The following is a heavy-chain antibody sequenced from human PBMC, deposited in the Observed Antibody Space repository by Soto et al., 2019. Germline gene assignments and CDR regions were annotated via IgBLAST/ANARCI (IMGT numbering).Heavy chain of an antibody. Sequence: QVQLVQSGAEVKKPGSSVKVSCKASGGTFSSYTISWVRQAPGQGLEWMGRIIPILGIANYAQKFQGRVTITADKSTSTAYMELSSLRYEDTAVYYCARESTMVRGRGMDVWGQGTTVTVSS. J-gene: IGHJ6*02. D-gene: IGHD3-10*01. CDR1: GGTFSSYT. CDR3: ARESTMVRGRGMDV. V-gene: IGHV1-69*08. CDR2: IIPILGIA.